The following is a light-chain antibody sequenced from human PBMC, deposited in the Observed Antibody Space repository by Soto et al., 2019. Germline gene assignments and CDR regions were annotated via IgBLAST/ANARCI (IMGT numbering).Light chain of an antibody. J-gene: IGKJ4*01. CDR1: QGVSRE. CDR3: QQYASSPLLT. Sequence: DIVMTQSPATLSVAPGERVTFSCRASQGVSRELAWYQHKPGQAPRLLIFGSSSRATGIPDRFSGRGSGADFTLTISRLEPEDFAVYYCQQYASSPLLTFGGGTKVDIK. CDR2: GSS. V-gene: IGKV3-20*01.